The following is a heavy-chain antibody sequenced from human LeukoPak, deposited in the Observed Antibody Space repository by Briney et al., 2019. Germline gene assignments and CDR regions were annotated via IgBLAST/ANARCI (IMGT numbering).Heavy chain of an antibody. V-gene: IGHV1-46*01. CDR1: GHTFSAYY. D-gene: IGHD2-2*01. CDR3: ARGYVQWPSGWFDP. Sequence: GAAVKVSCKSSGHTFSAYYMHWGRQAPGQGLEWMGIINPSGGSTSYAQKFQGRVTMTRDMSTSTVYMELSSLRSEDTAVYYCARGYVQWPSGWFDPWGQGTLVTVSS. CDR2: INPSGGST. J-gene: IGHJ5*02.